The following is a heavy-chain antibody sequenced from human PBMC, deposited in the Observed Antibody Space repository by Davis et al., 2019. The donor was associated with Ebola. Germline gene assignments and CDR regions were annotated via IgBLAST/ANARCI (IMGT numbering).Heavy chain of an antibody. CDR3: AKWDCSGGSCYGFDY. V-gene: IGHV3-23*01. CDR1: GFTVSSNY. Sequence: GESLKISCAASGFTVSSNYMSWVRQAPGKGLEWVSVISGSGGSTYYADSVKGRFTISRDNSKNTLYLQMNSLRAEDTAVYYCAKWDCSGGSCYGFDYWGQGTLVTVSS. J-gene: IGHJ4*02. CDR2: ISGSGGST. D-gene: IGHD2-15*01.